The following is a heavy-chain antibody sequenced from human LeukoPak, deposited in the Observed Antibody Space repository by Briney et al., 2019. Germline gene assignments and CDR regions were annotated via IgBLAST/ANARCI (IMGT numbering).Heavy chain of an antibody. J-gene: IGHJ4*02. V-gene: IGHV3-30*18. CDR2: ISYDGSNK. CDR3: GKRGYSNGWYVLDY. D-gene: IGHD6-19*01. Sequence: GGSLRLSCAASGFTFSSYAMHWVRQAPGKGLEWVAVISYDGSNKYYADSVKGRFTISRDNSKNTVYLQMNSLTAEDTALYYCGKRGYSNGWYVLDYWGQGTLVTVSS. CDR1: GFTFSSYA.